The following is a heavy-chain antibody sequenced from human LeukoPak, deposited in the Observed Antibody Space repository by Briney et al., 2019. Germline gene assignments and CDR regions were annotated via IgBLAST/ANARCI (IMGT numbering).Heavy chain of an antibody. CDR1: GGSFSGYY. CDR3: ARDRLRGGYYDSSGPADY. D-gene: IGHD3-22*01. J-gene: IGHJ4*02. Sequence: KPSETLSLTCAVYGGSFSGYYWSWIRQPPGKGLEWIGEINHSGSTNYNPSLKSRVTISVDTSKDQFSLKLSSVTAADTAVYYCARDRLRGGYYDSSGPADYWGQGTLVTVSS. CDR2: INHSGST. V-gene: IGHV4-34*01.